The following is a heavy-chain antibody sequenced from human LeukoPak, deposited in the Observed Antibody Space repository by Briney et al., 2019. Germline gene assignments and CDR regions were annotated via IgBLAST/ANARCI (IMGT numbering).Heavy chain of an antibody. J-gene: IGHJ3*02. CDR2: INYSRST. CDR1: GGSISSYY. V-gene: IGHV4-59*12. Sequence: SETLSVICTVSGGSISSYYWSWIRQPPGKGLEWIGSINYSRSTYYNPSLKSRVTISVDTSKNQFSLKLSSVTAADTAVYYCARERAMYCSGGSCYPVGAFDIWGQGTMVTVSS. CDR3: ARERAMYCSGGSCYPVGAFDI. D-gene: IGHD2-15*01.